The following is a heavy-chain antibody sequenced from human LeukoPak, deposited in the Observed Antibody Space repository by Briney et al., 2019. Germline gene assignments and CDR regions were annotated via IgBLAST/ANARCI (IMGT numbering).Heavy chain of an antibody. Sequence: SETLSLTCAVYGGSFSGYYWSWIRQPPGKGLEWVGEINHSGSTNYNPSLKSRVTISVDTSKNQCSLKLSSVTAADTAVYYCARESSGWYKDWFDPWGQGTLVTVSS. D-gene: IGHD6-19*01. J-gene: IGHJ5*02. CDR3: ARESSGWYKDWFDP. CDR2: INHSGST. V-gene: IGHV4-34*01. CDR1: GGSFSGYY.